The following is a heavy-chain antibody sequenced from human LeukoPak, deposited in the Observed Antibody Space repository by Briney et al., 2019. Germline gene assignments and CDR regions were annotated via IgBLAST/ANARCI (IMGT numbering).Heavy chain of an antibody. CDR3: ARDSGAAADSDAFDI. Sequence: PGGSLRLSCAASGFTFSSYGMHWVRQAAGKGLEWVAVIWYDGSNKYYADSVKGRFTISRDNSKNTLNLQMNSLRAEDTAVYYCARDSGAAADSDAFDIWGQGTMVTVSS. V-gene: IGHV3-33*01. D-gene: IGHD6-13*01. J-gene: IGHJ3*02. CDR2: IWYDGSNK. CDR1: GFTFSSYG.